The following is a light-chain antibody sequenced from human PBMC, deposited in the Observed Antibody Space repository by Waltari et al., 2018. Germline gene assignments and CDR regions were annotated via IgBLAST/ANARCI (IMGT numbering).Light chain of an antibody. CDR2: KDT. CDR1: GLPQQF. CDR3: QSTDSSGTHGV. Sequence: SYELTQPPSVSVSPGQTARIACSGDGLPQQFAYWYQQKAGQAPLLVIKKDTERVSGIPERFAGVSTGATVTFTISGVQAEHEADYYGQSTDSSGTHGVFGGGTKLTVL. J-gene: IGLJ2*01. V-gene: IGLV3-25*03.